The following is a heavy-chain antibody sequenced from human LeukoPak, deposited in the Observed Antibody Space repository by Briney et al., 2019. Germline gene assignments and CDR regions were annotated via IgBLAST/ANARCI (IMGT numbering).Heavy chain of an antibody. D-gene: IGHD5-12*01. V-gene: IGHV1-8*03. J-gene: IGHJ4*02. Sequence: ASVKVSCKASVYTFTSYDINWVRQATGQGLEWMGWMNPNSGSTGYAQKFQGRVTITRNTSISIAYMELSGLRSEDTAVYYCARGRSTGYPYYFEYWGQGTLVTVSS. CDR3: ARGRSTGYPYYFEY. CDR1: VYTFTSYD. CDR2: MNPNSGST.